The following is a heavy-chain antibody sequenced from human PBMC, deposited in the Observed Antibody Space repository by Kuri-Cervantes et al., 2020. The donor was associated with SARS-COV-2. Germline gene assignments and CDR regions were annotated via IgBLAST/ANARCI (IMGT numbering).Heavy chain of an antibody. Sequence: SVKVSCKGSGGTFSSYAISWVRQAPGQGLEWMGGIIPIFGTANYAQKFQGRVTITADESTSTAYMELSSLRSGDTAVYYCARPNWNQWLGYNWFDPWGQGTLVTVSS. CDR3: ARPNWNQWLGYNWFDP. J-gene: IGHJ5*02. CDR2: IIPIFGTA. CDR1: GGTFSSYA. V-gene: IGHV1-69*13. D-gene: IGHD1-1*01.